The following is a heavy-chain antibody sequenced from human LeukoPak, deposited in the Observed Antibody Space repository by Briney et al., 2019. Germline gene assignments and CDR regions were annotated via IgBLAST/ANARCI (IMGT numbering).Heavy chain of an antibody. D-gene: IGHD5-12*01. V-gene: IGHV3-7*02. CDR2: IKQDGSEK. Sequence: GGSLRLSCAASGFTFSTHWMSWVRQAPGKGLEWVANIKQDGSEKYYVDSVKGRFTISRDNAENSLYLQMNSLRDEDTAVYYCARAMRSGYDYWGQGTLVTVSS. CDR3: ARAMRSGYDY. CDR1: GFTFSTHW. J-gene: IGHJ4*02.